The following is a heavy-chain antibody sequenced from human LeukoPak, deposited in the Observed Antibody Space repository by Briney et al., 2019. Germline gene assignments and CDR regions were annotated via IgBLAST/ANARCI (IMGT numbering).Heavy chain of an antibody. CDR3: VHSASLQYDSESYYYFYY. CDR2: IYWDDDK. Sequence: ESGPTLVKPTPTLTLTCTFSGLTLSSSGVGVAWIRQPPGKALEWLALIYWDDDKRYSPSLKSRLTITKDTSRNQVVLTMTNVDPVDTATYHCVHSASLQYDSESYYYFYYWGPGSLVSVSS. V-gene: IGHV2-5*02. D-gene: IGHD3-22*01. CDR1: GLTLSSSGVG. J-gene: IGHJ4*02.